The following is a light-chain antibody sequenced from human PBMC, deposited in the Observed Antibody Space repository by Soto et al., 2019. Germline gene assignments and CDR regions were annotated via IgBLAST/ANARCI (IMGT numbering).Light chain of an antibody. J-gene: IGKJ1*01. CDR3: QQYGRSPTT. V-gene: IGKV3-20*01. CDR2: GTS. CDR1: ERIYSAY. Sequence: SATLSCRASERIYSAYLGWYQQKPGQAPRLLIYGTSSRATGIPDSFSGSGSGTDFTLTISRLEPEDFALYYCQQYGRSPTTFGQGTKVDIK.